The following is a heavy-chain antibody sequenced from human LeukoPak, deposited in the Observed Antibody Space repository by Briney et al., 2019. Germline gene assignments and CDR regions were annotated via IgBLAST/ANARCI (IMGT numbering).Heavy chain of an antibody. CDR2: IDHSGST. CDR3: ARGRKQLAHNYGLDV. Sequence: PSETLSLTCAVYGGSFSGYYWSWIRQPPGKGLEWIGEIDHSGSTNYNPSLKSRVTISVDTSKNQFSLKLSSVTAADTAVYYCARGRKQLAHNYGLDVWGQGTPVTVSS. J-gene: IGHJ6*02. CDR1: GGSFSGYY. V-gene: IGHV4-34*01. D-gene: IGHD6-6*01.